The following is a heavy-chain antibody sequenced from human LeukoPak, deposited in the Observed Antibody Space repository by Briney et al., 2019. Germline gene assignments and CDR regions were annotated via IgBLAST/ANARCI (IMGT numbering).Heavy chain of an antibody. CDR1: GGSFSGYY. D-gene: IGHD2-15*01. Sequence: SETLSLTCAVYGGSFSGYYWSWIRQPPGKGLEWIGEINHSGSTSYDPSLKSRVTISVDTSKNQFSLKLSSVTAADTAVYYCARGEGPSGGSLTFDYWGQGTLVTVSS. V-gene: IGHV4-34*01. CDR3: ARGEGPSGGSLTFDY. CDR2: INHSGST. J-gene: IGHJ4*02.